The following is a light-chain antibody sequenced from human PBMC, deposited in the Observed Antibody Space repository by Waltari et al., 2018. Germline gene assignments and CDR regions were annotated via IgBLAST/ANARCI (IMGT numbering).Light chain of an antibody. CDR3: GTWDSSLSAWV. Sequence: QSVLTQPPSVSAAPGQKVTISCSGSSSNFGNFYVAWYQHHPGTAPKLFTYENNTRRAGIPDRFPGSNPGTSATLGITGLQTGDEADYYCGTWDSSLSAWVFGGGTKLTVL. CDR2: ENN. CDR1: SSNFGNFY. J-gene: IGLJ3*02. V-gene: IGLV1-51*02.